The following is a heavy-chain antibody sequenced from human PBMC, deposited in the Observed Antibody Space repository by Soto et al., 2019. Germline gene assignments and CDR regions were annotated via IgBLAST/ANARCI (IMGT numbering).Heavy chain of an antibody. V-gene: IGHV4-30-4*01. D-gene: IGHD3-22*01. CDR3: ASRNVGDYDSSGYYYQLLCFDP. J-gene: IGHJ5*02. CDR2: IYYSGST. CDR1: GGSISSGDYY. Sequence: SETLSLTCTVSGGSISSGDYYWSWIRQPPGKGLEWIGDIYYSGSTYYNPSHKSRVTISVDTSKDQVSLKQSSVTAADTAVYYCASRNVGDYDSSGYYYQLLCFDPWGQGTLVTVSS.